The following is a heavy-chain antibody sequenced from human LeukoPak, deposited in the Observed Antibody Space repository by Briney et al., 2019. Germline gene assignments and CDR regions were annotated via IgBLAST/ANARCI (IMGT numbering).Heavy chain of an antibody. V-gene: IGHV4-61*02. J-gene: IGHJ6*03. CDR3: ARADGYSGSYYDYYYYYMDV. D-gene: IGHD1-26*01. CDR1: GGSISSGSYY. Sequence: SETLSLTCTVSGGSISSGSYYWSWIRQPAGKGLEWIGRIYTSGSTNYNPSLKSRVTISVDTSKNQFFLKLSSVTAADTAVYYCARADGYSGSYYDYYYYYMDVWGKGTTVTVSS. CDR2: IYTSGST.